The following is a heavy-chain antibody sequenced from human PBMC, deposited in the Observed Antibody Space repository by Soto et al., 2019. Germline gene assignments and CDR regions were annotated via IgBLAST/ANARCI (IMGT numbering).Heavy chain of an antibody. V-gene: IGHV3-74*01. CDR3: AV. CDR1: GFTFSTHW. Sequence: EVQLVESGGGLVQPGGSLRLSCAASGFTFSTHWMHWVRQAPGKGLVWVSRINSDGSNISYADSVKGRFTISRDTAKNTLYLQMNSLRAEDMAVFSGAVGGQGTLVTVSS. D-gene: IGHD2-15*01. J-gene: IGHJ4*02. CDR2: INSDGSNI.